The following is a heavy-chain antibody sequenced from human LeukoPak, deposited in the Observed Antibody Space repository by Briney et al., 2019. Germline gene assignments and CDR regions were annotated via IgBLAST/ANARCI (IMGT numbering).Heavy chain of an antibody. V-gene: IGHV4-59*11. CDR3: ARGLGSVRALQFDY. J-gene: IGHJ4*02. CDR1: GGSISSHY. CDR2: IYYSGST. Sequence: SETLSLTCTVSGGSISSHYWSWIRQPPGKGLEWIGYIYYSGSTNYNPSLKSRVTISVDTSKNQFSLKLSSVTAADTAVYYRARGLGSVRALQFDYWGQGTLVTVSS. D-gene: IGHD3-10*02.